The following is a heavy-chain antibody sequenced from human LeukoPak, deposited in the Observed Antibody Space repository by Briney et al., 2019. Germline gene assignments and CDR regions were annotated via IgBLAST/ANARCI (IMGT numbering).Heavy chain of an antibody. CDR3: ARVYCSGGSCYDEYFQH. CDR2: INAGNGNT. J-gene: IGHJ1*01. CDR1: GYTFTSYA. Sequence: ASVKVSCKASGYTFTSYAMHWVRQAPGQRLEWMGWINAGNGNTKYSQKFQGRVTITRDTSASTAYMELSSLRSEDTAVYYCARVYCSGGSCYDEYFQHWGQGTLVTVSS. V-gene: IGHV1-3*01. D-gene: IGHD2-15*01.